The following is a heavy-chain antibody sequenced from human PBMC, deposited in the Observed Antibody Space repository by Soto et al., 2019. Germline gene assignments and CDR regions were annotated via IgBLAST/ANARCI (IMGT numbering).Heavy chain of an antibody. CDR2: ISAYNGNT. CDR3: ARLASSWPYYYYYGMDV. Sequence: VASVKVSCKASGYTFTSYGISWVRQAPGQGLEWMGWISAYNGNTNYAQKLQGRVTMTTDTSTSTAYMELRSLRSDDTAVYYCARLASSWPYYYYYGMDVWGQGTTVTVS. D-gene: IGHD6-13*01. CDR1: GYTFTSYG. V-gene: IGHV1-18*01. J-gene: IGHJ6*02.